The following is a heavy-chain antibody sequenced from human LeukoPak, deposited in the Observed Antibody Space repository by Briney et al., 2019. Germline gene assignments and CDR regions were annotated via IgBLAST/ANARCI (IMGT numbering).Heavy chain of an antibody. J-gene: IGHJ1*01. Sequence: PGGSLRLSCAASGFTFSSYDMHWVRQATGKGLEWVSVIYSGGTTYYADSVRGRFTISRDNSKNTLYLQMNSLRAEDTAVYYCTRDSTYYGSGSYYCWGQGTLVTVSS. V-gene: IGHV3-53*01. CDR3: TRDSTYYGSGSYYC. D-gene: IGHD3-10*01. CDR1: GFTFSSYD. CDR2: IYSGGTT.